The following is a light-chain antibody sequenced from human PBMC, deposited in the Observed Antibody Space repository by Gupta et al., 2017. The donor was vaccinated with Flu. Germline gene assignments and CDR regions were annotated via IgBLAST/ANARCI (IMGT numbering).Light chain of an antibody. CDR3: QQGKSYPIT. Sequence: DIQLTQSPYFLSASVGDRVIITCRASQGIDSNLVCYQKKPGKTPKLLLYETSTCQSGVLSRFSGSGSARAFTLTITSMLPPDYVTTYCQQGKSYPITFGRGTKLEIK. CDR2: ETS. J-gene: IGKJ4*01. V-gene: IGKV1-9*01. CDR1: QGIDSN.